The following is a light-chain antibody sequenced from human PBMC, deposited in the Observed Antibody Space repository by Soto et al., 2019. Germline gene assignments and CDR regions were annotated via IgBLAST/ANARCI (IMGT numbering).Light chain of an antibody. Sequence: QSALTQPASESGSPGQSITISCTGTSSDVGSYNLVSWYQQHPGKAPKLMIYAGSKRPSGVSDRFSGSKSGNTASLTISGLQAEDEADYYCCSYASSGSYVFGTGTKLTVL. CDR2: AGS. V-gene: IGLV2-23*01. J-gene: IGLJ1*01. CDR1: SSDVGSYNL. CDR3: CSYASSGSYV.